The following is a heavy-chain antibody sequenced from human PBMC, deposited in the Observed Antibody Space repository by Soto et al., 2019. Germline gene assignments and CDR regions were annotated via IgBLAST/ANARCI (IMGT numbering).Heavy chain of an antibody. D-gene: IGHD3-22*01. CDR3: ARGGYYDSSAYYYFNY. J-gene: IGHJ4*02. Sequence: PSETLSLTCTVSGGSISSGDYYWSWIRQPPGKGLEWIGYIYYSGSTYYNPSLKSRVTISVDTSKNQFSLKLSSVTAADTAVYYCARGGYYDSSAYYYFNYWGQGTLVTSPQ. CDR2: IYYSGST. CDR1: GGSISSGDYY. V-gene: IGHV4-30-4*01.